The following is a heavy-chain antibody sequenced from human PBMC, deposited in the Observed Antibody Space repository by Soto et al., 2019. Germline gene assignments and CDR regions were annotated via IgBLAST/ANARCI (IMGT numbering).Heavy chain of an antibody. CDR1: GYTFTSYG. CDR2: ISAYNGNT. J-gene: IGHJ6*02. V-gene: IGHV1-18*01. Sequence: ASVKVSCKASGYTFTSYGISWVRQAPGQGLEWMGWISAYNGNTNYAQKLQGRVTMTTDTSTRTAYMELRSLRSDDPAVYYCAGEKTYGSGSYYMSYYFYGMDVWGQGTTVTVSS. D-gene: IGHD3-10*01. CDR3: AGEKTYGSGSYYMSYYFYGMDV.